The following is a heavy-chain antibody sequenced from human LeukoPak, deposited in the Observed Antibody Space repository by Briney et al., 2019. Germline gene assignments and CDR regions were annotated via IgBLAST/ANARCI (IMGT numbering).Heavy chain of an antibody. J-gene: IGHJ4*02. D-gene: IGHD3-9*01. V-gene: IGHV4-4*07. Sequence: SETLSLTCTVSGGSISSYYWSWIRQPAGKGLEWIGRIYTSGSTNYNPSLKSRVTMSVDTSKNQFSLKLSSVTAADTAVYYCARGPRVYYDILTGYLDWGQGTLVTVSS. CDR1: GGSISSYY. CDR3: ARGPRVYYDILTGYLD. CDR2: IYTSGST.